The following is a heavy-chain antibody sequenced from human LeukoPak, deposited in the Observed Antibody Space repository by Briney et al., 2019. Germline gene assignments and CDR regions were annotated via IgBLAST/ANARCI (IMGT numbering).Heavy chain of an antibody. CDR3: AKDKGGAAEY. Sequence: SETLSLTCAVSGGSISSRNWWSWVRQPPGKGLEWIGEIFHTGSTNYNPSLKSRVTMSVDKSKNQFSLKLNSVTAADTAIYYCAKDKGGAAEYWGQGTLVTVSS. CDR1: GGSISSRNW. D-gene: IGHD1-26*01. V-gene: IGHV4-4*02. J-gene: IGHJ4*02. CDR2: IFHTGST.